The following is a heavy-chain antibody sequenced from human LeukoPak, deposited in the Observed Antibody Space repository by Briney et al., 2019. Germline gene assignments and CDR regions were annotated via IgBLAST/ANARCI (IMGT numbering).Heavy chain of an antibody. CDR2: MHQHGSKE. CDR3: ARVKGGIAAVGNYFDY. J-gene: IGHJ4*02. V-gene: IGHV3-7*01. D-gene: IGHD6-13*01. CDR1: GFNFRAYW. Sequence: GGSLRLSCTTSGFNFRAYWMGWVRQAPGKGLEWVANMHQHGSKENYLDSVKGRITISRDNSKNTLHLQMNSLSTEDTAVYYCARVKGGIAAVGNYFDYWGQGTLVTVSS.